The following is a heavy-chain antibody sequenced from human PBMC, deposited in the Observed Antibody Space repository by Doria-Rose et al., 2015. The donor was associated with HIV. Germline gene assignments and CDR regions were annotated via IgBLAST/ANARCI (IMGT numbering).Heavy chain of an antibody. CDR2: ISGSSSTI. D-gene: IGHD6-13*01. J-gene: IGHJ3*02. V-gene: IGHV3-48*01. CDR3: ARPKYSSSWLYDAFDI. CDR1: GFIFSTYS. Sequence: LRLSCAASGFIFSTYSMNWVRQAPGKGLEWVSYISGSSSTIYYADSVKGRFTISRDNARNSLYLQMNSLRAEDTAVYYCARPKYSSSWLYDAFDIWGQGTMVTVSS.